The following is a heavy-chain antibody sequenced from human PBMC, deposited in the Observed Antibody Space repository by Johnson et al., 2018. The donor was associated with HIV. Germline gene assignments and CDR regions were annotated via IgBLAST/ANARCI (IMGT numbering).Heavy chain of an antibody. CDR2: INWNGGST. CDR3: VTDANYGAFSM. J-gene: IGHJ3*02. Sequence: DVQVVESGGGVVRPGGSLRLSCAASGFTFDDYAMNWVRQAPGKGLEWVSGINWNGGSTGYADSVKGRLTISRDNAKNSLYLQMNSLRPEDTALYYCVTDANYGAFSMWGQGTTVNVSS. V-gene: IGHV3-20*04. D-gene: IGHD4-17*01. CDR1: GFTFDDYA.